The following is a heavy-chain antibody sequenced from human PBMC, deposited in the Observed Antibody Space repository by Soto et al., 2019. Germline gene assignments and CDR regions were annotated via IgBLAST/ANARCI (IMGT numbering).Heavy chain of an antibody. CDR1: GFTFSSYA. V-gene: IGHV3-23*01. J-gene: IGHJ4*02. CDR3: AKAHSVVVPAAYFGN. CDR2: ISGSGVNT. D-gene: IGHD2-2*01. Sequence: EVQLLESGGGLVQPGGSLRLSCAASGFTFSSYAMSWVCQAPGKGLEWVSGISGSGVNTYYADSVKGRFTISRDNSKNTLYMQMNSLRAEDTAVYYCAKAHSVVVPAAYFGNWGQGTLVTVSS.